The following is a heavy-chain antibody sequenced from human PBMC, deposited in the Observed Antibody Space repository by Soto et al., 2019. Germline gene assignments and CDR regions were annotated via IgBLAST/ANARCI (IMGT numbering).Heavy chain of an antibody. CDR1: GDSITSGVHY. CDR2: IFYSGTT. V-gene: IGHV4-30-4*08. Sequence: SETLSLTCTVSGDSITSGVHYWSWIRQHPGKALEWIGYIFYSGTTYYNPSLKSRVTISVDTSKNQFSLKLSSVTAADTAVFYCARVVTDAFDIWGQGTLVTVSS. CDR3: ARVVTDAFDI. D-gene: IGHD2-21*02. J-gene: IGHJ3*02.